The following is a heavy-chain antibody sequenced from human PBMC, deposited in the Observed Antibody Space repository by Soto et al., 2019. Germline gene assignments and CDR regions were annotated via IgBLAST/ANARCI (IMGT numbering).Heavy chain of an antibody. D-gene: IGHD3-10*01. J-gene: IGHJ6*02. CDR2: IVVGSGNT. Sequence: GASVKVSCKASGFTFTSSAMQWVRQARGQRLEWIGWIVVGSGNTNYAQKFQERVTITRDMSTSTAYMELSSLRSEDTAVYYCATESPVLLWFGEFFNGMDVWGQGTTVTVSS. V-gene: IGHV1-58*02. CDR3: ATESPVLLWFGEFFNGMDV. CDR1: GFTFTSSA.